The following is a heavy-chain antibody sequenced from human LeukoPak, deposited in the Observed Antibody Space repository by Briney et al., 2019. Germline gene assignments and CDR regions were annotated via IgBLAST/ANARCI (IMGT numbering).Heavy chain of an antibody. CDR1: GGSFSGYY. CDR2: INHSGST. J-gene: IGHJ6*03. CDR3: ADVSMDV. D-gene: IGHD3-10*02. Sequence: ASETLSLTCAVYGGSFSGYYWSWIRQPPGKGLEWIGEINHSGSTNYNPSLKSRVTISVDASKNQFPLKLSSVTAADTAVYYCADVSMDVWGKGTTVTVSS. V-gene: IGHV4-34*01.